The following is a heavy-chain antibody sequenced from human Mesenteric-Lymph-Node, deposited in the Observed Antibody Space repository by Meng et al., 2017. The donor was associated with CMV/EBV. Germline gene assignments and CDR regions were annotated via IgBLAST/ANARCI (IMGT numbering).Heavy chain of an antibody. V-gene: IGHV3-23*03. CDR2: IHSGGSST. CDR3: ARHLAPYYYYGIDV. J-gene: IGHJ6*02. Sequence: GGSLRLSCAASGFTFSSYAMSWVRQAPGKGREWVSVIHSGGSSTYYADSVKGRFTISRDNSKNALYLQMNSLRAEDTAVYYCARHLAPYYYYGIDVWGQGTTVTVSS. CDR1: GFTFSSYA.